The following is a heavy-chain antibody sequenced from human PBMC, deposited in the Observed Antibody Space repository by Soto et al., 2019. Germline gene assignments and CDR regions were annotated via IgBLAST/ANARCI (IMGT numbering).Heavy chain of an antibody. J-gene: IGHJ5*02. D-gene: IGHD3-22*01. CDR2: IYYGGSI. Sequence: PSETLSLTCSVSGGSISSGYWTWIRQPPGKGLKWIGYIYYGGSINYNPSLKSRVIISVDTAKNQFSLRLSSVTAADTAVYYCTGAYYDINGYSLDPWGQGTSVTVSS. V-gene: IGHV4-59*01. CDR1: GGSISSGY. CDR3: TGAYYDINGYSLDP.